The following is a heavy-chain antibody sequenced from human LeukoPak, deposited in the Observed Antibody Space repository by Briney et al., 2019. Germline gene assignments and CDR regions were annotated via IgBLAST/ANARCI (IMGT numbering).Heavy chain of an antibody. Sequence: GGSLRLSCAASRFTFSSYWMHWVRQAPGKGLVWVSHINGDGSATIYADSVKGRFTISRDNSKNTLYLQMNSLRAEDTAVYYCARDRDCTNGVCEGYFDYWGQGTLVTVSS. CDR3: ARDRDCTNGVCEGYFDY. V-gene: IGHV3-74*01. CDR2: INGDGSAT. CDR1: RFTFSSYW. D-gene: IGHD2-8*01. J-gene: IGHJ4*02.